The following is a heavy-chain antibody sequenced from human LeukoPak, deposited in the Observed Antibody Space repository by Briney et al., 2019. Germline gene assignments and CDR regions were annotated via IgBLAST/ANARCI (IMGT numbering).Heavy chain of an antibody. Sequence: GGSLRLSCAASGFTFSSYSMNWVRQAPGKGLEWVSSIGSSSSYIYYADPVKGRFTISRDNAKNSLYLQMNSLRAEDTAVYYCARARIGGAFDIWGQGTMVTVSS. D-gene: IGHD1-26*01. J-gene: IGHJ3*02. CDR1: GFTFSSYS. V-gene: IGHV3-21*01. CDR2: IGSSSSYI. CDR3: ARARIGGAFDI.